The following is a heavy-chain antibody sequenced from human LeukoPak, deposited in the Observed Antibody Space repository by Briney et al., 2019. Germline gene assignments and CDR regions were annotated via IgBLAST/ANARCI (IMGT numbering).Heavy chain of an antibody. CDR1: GGSFSGYY. CDR3: AREDYYDSSGYYSYNWFDP. V-gene: IGHV4-34*01. CDR2: INHSGST. Sequence: SETLSLTCAVYGGSFSGYYWSWIRQPPGKGLEWIGEINHSGSTNYNPSLKSRVTMSVDTSKNQFSLKLSSVTAADTAVYYCAREDYYDSSGYYSYNWFDPWGQGTLVTVSS. D-gene: IGHD3-22*01. J-gene: IGHJ5*02.